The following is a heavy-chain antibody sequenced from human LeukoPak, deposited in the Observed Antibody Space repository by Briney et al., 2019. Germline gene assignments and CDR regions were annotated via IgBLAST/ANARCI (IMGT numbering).Heavy chain of an antibody. V-gene: IGHV3-7*01. J-gene: IGHJ6*03. CDR1: GFTFSSYW. CDR2: IKQDGSEK. CDR3: VRQQLVLDYYYYYMDV. Sequence: QTGGSLRLSCAASGFTFSSYWMSWVRQAPGKGLEWVANIKQDGSEKYYVDSVKGRFTISRDNAKNSLYLQMNSLRAEDTAVYYCVRQQLVLDYYYYYMDVWGKGTTVTVSS. D-gene: IGHD6-13*01.